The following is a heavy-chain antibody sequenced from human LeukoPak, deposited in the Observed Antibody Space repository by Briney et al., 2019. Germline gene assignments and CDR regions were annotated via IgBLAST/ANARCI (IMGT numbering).Heavy chain of an antibody. V-gene: IGHV3-21*01. CDR1: GFTFSSYS. CDR2: ISSSSSYI. D-gene: IGHD2-8*01. Sequence: GGSLRLSCAASGFTFSSYSMNWVRQAPGKGLEWVSSISSSSSYIYYADSVKGRLTISRDNAKNSLYLQMNSLRAEDTAVYYCARYGNGVGHFDYWGQGTLVTVSS. CDR3: ARYGNGVGHFDY. J-gene: IGHJ4*02.